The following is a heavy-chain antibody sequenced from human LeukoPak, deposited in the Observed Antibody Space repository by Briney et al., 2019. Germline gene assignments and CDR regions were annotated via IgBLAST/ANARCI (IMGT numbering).Heavy chain of an antibody. CDR3: AYFWSGKDIYFDY. Sequence: AGGSLRLSCAASGFSFSYYNMNWVRQAPGKGLQWVAFIRFDGSNKYYADSVKGRFTISRDNSKNTLYLQMNSLRAEDTAVYYCAYFWSGKDIYFDYWGQGTLVTVSS. CDR1: GFSFSYYN. V-gene: IGHV3-30*02. CDR2: IRFDGSNK. J-gene: IGHJ4*02. D-gene: IGHD3-3*01.